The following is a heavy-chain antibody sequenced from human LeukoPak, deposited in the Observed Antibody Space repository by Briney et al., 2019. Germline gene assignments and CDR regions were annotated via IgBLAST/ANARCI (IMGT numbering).Heavy chain of an antibody. CDR2: ISGSGGKT. CDR3: AKFWAVTTPYYHSDG. D-gene: IGHD4-17*01. CDR1: GFIFSSYA. V-gene: IGHV3-23*01. J-gene: IGHJ6*04. Sequence: PGGPLRLSCAASGFIFSSYAMSWVRQAPGKGLEWVSTISGSGGKTYYADSVKGRFTISRDNSKNTLYLQMSGLRAEDTAVYYCAKFWAVTTPYYHSDGWGKGTTVTVSS.